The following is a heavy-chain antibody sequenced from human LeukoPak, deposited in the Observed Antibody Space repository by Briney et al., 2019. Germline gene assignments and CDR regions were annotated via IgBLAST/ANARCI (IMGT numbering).Heavy chain of an antibody. Sequence: ASVKVSCKASGYTFTGYYMHWVRQAPGQGLEWMGWINPNSGGTNYAQKFQGRVTMTRDTSISTAYMELSRLRSDDTAVYYCARLLYGDYGGDAFDIWGQGTMVTVSS. CDR1: GYTFTGYY. V-gene: IGHV1-2*02. D-gene: IGHD4-17*01. CDR2: INPNSGGT. CDR3: ARLLYGDYGGDAFDI. J-gene: IGHJ3*02.